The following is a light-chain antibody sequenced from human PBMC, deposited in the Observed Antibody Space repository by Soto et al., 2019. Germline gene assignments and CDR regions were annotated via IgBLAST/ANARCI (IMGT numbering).Light chain of an antibody. Sequence: QSALTQPASVSGSPGQSITISCTRTSGDVGGYYYVSWYQQLPGKAPKLMISEVSNRPSGVSNRFSGSKSVNTASLTISGLQAEDEADYYCSSYTAGGTIFGTGTKLTVL. J-gene: IGLJ1*01. CDR3: SSYTAGGTI. CDR1: SGDVGGYYY. V-gene: IGLV2-14*01. CDR2: EVS.